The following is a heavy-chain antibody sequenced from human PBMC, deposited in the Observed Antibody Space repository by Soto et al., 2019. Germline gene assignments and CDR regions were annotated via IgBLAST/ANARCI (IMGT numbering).Heavy chain of an antibody. Sequence: SVKVSCKASGGTFSSSTISWVRQAPGQGLEWMGRIIPILGIANYAQKFQGRVTITADKSTSTAYMELSSLRSEDTAVYYCASVRWHGKYYFDYWGQGTLVTVPQ. CDR2: IIPILGIA. CDR1: GGTFSSST. J-gene: IGHJ4*02. CDR3: ASVRWHGKYYFDY. D-gene: IGHD1-26*01. V-gene: IGHV1-69*02.